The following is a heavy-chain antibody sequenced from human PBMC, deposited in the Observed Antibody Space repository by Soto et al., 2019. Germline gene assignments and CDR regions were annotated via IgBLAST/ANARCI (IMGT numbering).Heavy chain of an antibody. CDR2: IIPIFGTA. V-gene: IGHV1-69*13. D-gene: IGHD6-19*01. CDR3: ACTFSGWYYYYYYLMDV. CDR1: GGAFSSYA. Sequence: ASVKVSCKASGGAFSSYAISWVRQAPGQGLEWMGGIIPIFGTANYAQKFQGRVTITADESTSTAYMELSSLRSEDTAVYYCACTFSGWYYYYYYLMDVCGQGSTVPVSS. J-gene: IGHJ6*02.